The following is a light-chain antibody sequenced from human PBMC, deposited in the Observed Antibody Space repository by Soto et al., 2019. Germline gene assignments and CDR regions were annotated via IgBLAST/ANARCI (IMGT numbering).Light chain of an antibody. J-gene: IGKJ3*01. CDR1: QSVGSF. Sequence: EIVLTQSPATLSLSPGERATLSCRASQSVGSFLAWYQQKSGQAPRLLIYDASNRAPGIPARFSGSGSGTDFTLTSRSLEPEDFAVYYCQHRNNWLGTFGPGTKVDI. CDR2: DAS. CDR3: QHRNNWLGT. V-gene: IGKV3-11*01.